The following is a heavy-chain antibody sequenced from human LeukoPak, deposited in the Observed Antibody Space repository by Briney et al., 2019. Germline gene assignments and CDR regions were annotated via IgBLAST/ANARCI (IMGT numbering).Heavy chain of an antibody. Sequence: GGSLRLSCAASGFTFSSYSMNWVRQAPGKGLEWVSSISSSSSYIYYADSVKGRFTISRDNAKNSLYLQMNSLRAEDTAVYYCARTLVGATPPYYFDYWGQGTLVTVSS. CDR2: ISSSSSYI. CDR1: GFTFSSYS. CDR3: ARTLVGATPPYYFDY. V-gene: IGHV3-21*01. D-gene: IGHD1-26*01. J-gene: IGHJ4*02.